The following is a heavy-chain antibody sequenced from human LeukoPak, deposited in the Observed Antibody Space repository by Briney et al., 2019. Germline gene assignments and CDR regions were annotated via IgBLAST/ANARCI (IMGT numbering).Heavy chain of an antibody. Sequence: SQTLSLTCTVSGGSISSGGYYWSWIRQHPGKGLEWIGYIYYSGSTCYNPSLKSRVTISVDTSKNQFSLKLSSVTAADTAVYYCARDLAQQLAPRGWFDPWGQGTLVTVSS. V-gene: IGHV4-31*03. CDR1: GGSISSGGYY. CDR2: IYYSGST. J-gene: IGHJ5*02. CDR3: ARDLAQQLAPRGWFDP. D-gene: IGHD6-13*01.